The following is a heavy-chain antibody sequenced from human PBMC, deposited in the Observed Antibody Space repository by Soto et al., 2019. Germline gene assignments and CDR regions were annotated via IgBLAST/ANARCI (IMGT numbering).Heavy chain of an antibody. J-gene: IGHJ4*02. D-gene: IGHD5-12*01. CDR2: ISGMGGNT. V-gene: IGHV3-64D*06. CDR3: VKGSYCGYDWGALFDY. Sequence: PAGSLTLSCSASGFMFAVYAMHWVRQAQGKGLEYVSGISGMGGNTSHAESVKGRHNISRNDSKSALYLQRSSLRPEDTVVYYCVKGSYCGYDWGALFDYWGQGTLVTVSS. CDR1: GFMFAVYA.